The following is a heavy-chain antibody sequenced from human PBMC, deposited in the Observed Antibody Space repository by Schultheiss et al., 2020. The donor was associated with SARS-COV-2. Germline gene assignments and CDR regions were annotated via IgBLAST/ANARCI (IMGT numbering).Heavy chain of an antibody. D-gene: IGHD3-3*01. CDR1: GFTFSSYA. V-gene: IGHV3-66*04. CDR2: IYSGGST. J-gene: IGHJ6*02. CDR3: ASHSTIFGVVPYYYYGMDV. Sequence: GGSLRLSCAASGFTFSSYAMSWVRQAPGKGLEWVSVIYSGGSTYYPGSVKGRFTISRDNSKNTAYLQMNSLRAEDTAVYYCASHSTIFGVVPYYYYGMDVWGQGTTVTVSS.